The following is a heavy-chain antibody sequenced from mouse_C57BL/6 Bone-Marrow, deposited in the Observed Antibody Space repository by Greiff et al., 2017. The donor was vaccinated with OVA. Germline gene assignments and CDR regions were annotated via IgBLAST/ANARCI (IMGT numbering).Heavy chain of an antibody. CDR1: GFTFSSYA. CDR3: AREPYGSSYRLYYDV. D-gene: IGHD1-1*01. V-gene: IGHV5-4*01. J-gene: IGHJ1*03. CDR2: ISGGGSYT. Sequence: EVMLVESGGGLVKPGGSLKLSCAASGFTFSSYAMSWVRQTPEKRLEWVATISGGGSYTYYPDNVRGRFTISRDNAKNHLYLQMSHLKSEDTAMYDYAREPYGSSYRLYYDVGGTGATVTVAS.